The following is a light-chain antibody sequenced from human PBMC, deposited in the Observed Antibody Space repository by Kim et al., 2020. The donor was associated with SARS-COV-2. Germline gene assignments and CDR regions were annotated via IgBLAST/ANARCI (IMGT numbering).Light chain of an antibody. J-gene: IGKJ4*01. V-gene: IGKV3-15*01. CDR2: GAS. Sequence: EIVMTQSPATLSVSPGERATLSCRASQSVSSNLAWYQQKPGQAPRLLIYGASTRATGIPGRFSGSGSGTEFTLTISSLQSEDFAVYYCQEYSLWSLTRGGGTKL. CDR3: QEYSLWSLT. CDR1: QSVSSN.